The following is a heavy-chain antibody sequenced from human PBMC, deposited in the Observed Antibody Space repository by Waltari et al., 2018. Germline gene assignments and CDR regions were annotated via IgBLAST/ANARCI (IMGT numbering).Heavy chain of an antibody. D-gene: IGHD2-21*01. V-gene: IGHV4-39*07. CDR2: IYYSGIT. Sequence: QLQLQESGPGLVKPSETLSLTCTVSGGSISSSSSYWGWIRPPPGKGLEWIGSIYYSGITYHNPSLKSRVTISVDTSKTQFSLKLSSVTAADTAVYYCARSAYCGGDCPNWFDPWGQGTLVTVSS. CDR3: ARSAYCGGDCPNWFDP. CDR1: GGSISSSSSY. J-gene: IGHJ5*02.